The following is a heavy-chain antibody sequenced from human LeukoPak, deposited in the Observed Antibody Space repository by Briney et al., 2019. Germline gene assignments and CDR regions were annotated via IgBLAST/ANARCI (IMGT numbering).Heavy chain of an antibody. CDR2: ISAHNGNT. CDR3: ARAQTSLLLDY. D-gene: IGHD2-15*01. Sequence: GASVKVSCKASGYIFTSYGIIWVRQAPGQGLQWMGWISAHNGNTNYAQKLQGRVTMTTDTSTSTVYMELRGLRSDDCAVYYCARAQTSLLLDYWGGGTLVTVSS. V-gene: IGHV1-18*01. J-gene: IGHJ4*02. CDR1: GYIFTSYG.